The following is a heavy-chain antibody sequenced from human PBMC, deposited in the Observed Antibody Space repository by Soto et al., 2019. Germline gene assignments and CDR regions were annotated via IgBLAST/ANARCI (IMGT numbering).Heavy chain of an antibody. D-gene: IGHD2-8*01. Sequence: ASVKVSCKASGYSFTDYHIHWVRQAPGQGLEWLGRINPKSGGTSTAQKFQGWVTMTRDRSISAVYMELTRLRSDDTAVYFCARGHSTDCSNGVCSFFYNHEMDVWGQGTTVTVSS. V-gene: IGHV1-2*04. J-gene: IGHJ6*02. CDR1: GYSFTDYH. CDR2: INPKSGGT. CDR3: ARGHSTDCSNGVCSFFYNHEMDV.